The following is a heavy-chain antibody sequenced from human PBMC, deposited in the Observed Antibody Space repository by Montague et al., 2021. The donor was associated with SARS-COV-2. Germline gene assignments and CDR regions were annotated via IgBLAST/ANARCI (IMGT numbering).Heavy chain of an antibody. CDR1: GASITDFY. CDR2: VHHSGIT. J-gene: IGHJ4*02. Sequence: SETLSLTCTVSGASITDFYWSWIRQPPGKGLEWIGYVHHSGITNYNPSLKSRVTISIDTLKSRFSLNLRSVTAADTAVYFCARITEVVPFDFWGQGTLVSVSS. CDR3: ARITEVVPFDF. V-gene: IGHV4-59*01. D-gene: IGHD2-15*01.